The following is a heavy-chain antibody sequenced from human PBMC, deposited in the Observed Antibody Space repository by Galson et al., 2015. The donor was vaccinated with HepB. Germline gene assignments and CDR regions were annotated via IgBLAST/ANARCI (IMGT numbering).Heavy chain of an antibody. CDR3: ARGGRSTPSYYYYYGMDV. D-gene: IGHD2-15*01. Sequence: ETLSLTCAVYGGSFSGYYWSWIRQPPGKGLEWIGEINHSGSTNYNPSLKSRVTISVDTSKNQFSLKLSSVTAADTAVYYCARGGRSTPSYYYYYGMDVWGQGTTVTVSS. CDR2: INHSGST. CDR1: GGSFSGYY. V-gene: IGHV4-34*01. J-gene: IGHJ6*02.